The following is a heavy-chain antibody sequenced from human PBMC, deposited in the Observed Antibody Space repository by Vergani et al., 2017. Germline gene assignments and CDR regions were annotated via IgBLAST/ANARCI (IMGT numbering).Heavy chain of an antibody. J-gene: IGHJ6*02. Sequence: QVQLVESGGGLVKPGGSLRLSCAASGFTFSDYYMSWIRQAPGKGLEWVSYISSSSSYIYYADSVKGRFTISRDNAKNSLYLQMNSLRAEDTAVYYCARASMVRRSYYYYGMDVWGQGTTVTVSS. D-gene: IGHD3-10*01. CDR2: ISSSSSYI. CDR3: ARASMVRRSYYYYGMDV. CDR1: GFTFSDYY. V-gene: IGHV3-11*06.